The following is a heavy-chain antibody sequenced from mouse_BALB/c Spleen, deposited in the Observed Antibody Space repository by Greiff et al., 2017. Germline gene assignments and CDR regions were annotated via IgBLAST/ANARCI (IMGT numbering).Heavy chain of an antibody. J-gene: IGHJ4*01. CDR1: GFSLTSYG. CDR2: IWSGGST. CDR3: ARRERPFYAMDY. Sequence: QVQLKESGPGLVQPSQSLSITCTVSGFSLTSYGVHWVRQSPGKGLEWLGVIWSGGSTDYNAAFISRLSISKDNSKSQVFFKMNSLQANDTAIDYCARRERPFYAMDYWGQGTSVTVSS. V-gene: IGHV2-2*02.